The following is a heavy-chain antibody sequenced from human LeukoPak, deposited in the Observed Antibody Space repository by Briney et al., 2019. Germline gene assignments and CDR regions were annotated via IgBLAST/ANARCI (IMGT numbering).Heavy chain of an antibody. CDR1: GFAFRMYS. V-gene: IGHV3-30*18. CDR2: ISYDGSNK. D-gene: IGHD3-10*01. Sequence: GGALRLSCTASGFAFRMYSMHWVRPAPGQGLEWVGVISYDGSNKYYADSVKGRFTIPRDNSKNTLYLQMNSLRAEDTAVYYCAKDMRGGELLHGMDVWGQGTTVTVSS. CDR3: AKDMRGGELLHGMDV. J-gene: IGHJ6*02.